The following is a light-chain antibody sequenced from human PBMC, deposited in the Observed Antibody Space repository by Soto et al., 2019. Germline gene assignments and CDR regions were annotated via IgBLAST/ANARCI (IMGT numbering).Light chain of an antibody. CDR3: QQYKSFSPIT. V-gene: IGKV1-5*03. Sequence: DIQMTQSPPTLSASVGDRVTITCRASQSISDWLAWYQQKPGKAPKLLIYKASSLESGVPSRFSGSGSGTEFTLTISSLQPDDFASYYCQQYKSFSPITFGGGTKVEIK. CDR2: KAS. CDR1: QSISDW. J-gene: IGKJ4*01.